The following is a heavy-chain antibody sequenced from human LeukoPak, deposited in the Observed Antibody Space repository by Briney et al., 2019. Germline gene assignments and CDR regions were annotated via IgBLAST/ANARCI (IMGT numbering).Heavy chain of an antibody. D-gene: IGHD6-19*01. CDR3: ARRGSGWSQIDY. V-gene: IGHV5-51*01. CDR1: GYSFSRYW. CDR2: IYPSDSDT. J-gene: IGHJ4*02. Sequence: GESLKISCKGSGYSFSRYWIGWVRQMPGKGLEWMGVIYPSDSDTRYSPSFQGQVTISADKSINTAYLQWYSLKASDTAMYFCARRGSGWSQIDYWGQGTLVTVSS.